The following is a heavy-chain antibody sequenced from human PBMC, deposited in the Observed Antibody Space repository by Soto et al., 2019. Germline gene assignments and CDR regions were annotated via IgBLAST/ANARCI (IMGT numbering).Heavy chain of an antibody. V-gene: IGHV1-46*01. CDR2: INPSGGST. Sequence: ASAKVSCKTSGYTFTGCYMHWVRQPPGQGLEWMGIINPSGGSTSYAQKFQGRVTMTRDTSTSTVYMELSSLRSEDTAGYYYASSVTPHYYYGMDVWGQGATVTVSS. CDR3: ASSVTPHYYYGMDV. CDR1: GYTFTGCY. D-gene: IGHD4-4*01. J-gene: IGHJ6*02.